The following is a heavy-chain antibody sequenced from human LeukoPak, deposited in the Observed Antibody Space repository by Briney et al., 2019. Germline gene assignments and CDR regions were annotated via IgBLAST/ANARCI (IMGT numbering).Heavy chain of an antibody. V-gene: IGHV4-4*07. CDR1: GGSISSYY. CDR3: ARSPPLYYDFWSGYKAYYFDY. D-gene: IGHD3-3*01. CDR2: IYTSGST. Sequence: SETLSLTCTVSGGSISSYYWSWIRQPAGKGLEWIGRIYTSGSTNYNPSLKSRVTISVDTSKNQFSLKLSSVTAADTAVYYCARSPPLYYDFWSGYKAYYFDYWGQGTLVTVSS. J-gene: IGHJ4*02.